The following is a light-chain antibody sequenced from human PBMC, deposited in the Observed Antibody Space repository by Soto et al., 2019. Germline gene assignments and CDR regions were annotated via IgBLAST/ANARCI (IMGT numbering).Light chain of an antibody. CDR3: HQYGDSRSIT. CDR1: QIVRNNY. Sequence: TVLKPSPGALSWSLKERHSVGWGTIQIVRNNYLAWYQQKPGLAPRLLIYDASTRATGIQVRFSGIGSGTGFTRTVSRLDSEDFAVYYCHQYGDSRSITFGQGTRLEI. CDR2: DAS. J-gene: IGKJ5*01. V-gene: IGKV3D-20*01.